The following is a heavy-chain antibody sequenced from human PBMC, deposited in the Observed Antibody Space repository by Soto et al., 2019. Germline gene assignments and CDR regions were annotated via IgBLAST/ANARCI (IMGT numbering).Heavy chain of an antibody. CDR1: GDSIGGVGY. Sequence: SETLSLTCTVSGDSIGGVGYWSWIRQFPGRGLEWIGCISSSGSTYYNPALNNRISLSLDTSQNQFSLKLLSVTAADTAIYYCPRSGVTDIVIPSHWFDPWGQGTLVTVSS. CDR3: PRSGVTDIVIPSHWFDP. D-gene: IGHD2-21*02. V-gene: IGHV4-31*03. J-gene: IGHJ5*02. CDR2: ISSSGST.